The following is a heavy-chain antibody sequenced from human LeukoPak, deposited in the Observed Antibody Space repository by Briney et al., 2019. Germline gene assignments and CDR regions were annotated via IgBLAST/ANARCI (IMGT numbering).Heavy chain of an antibody. J-gene: IGHJ4*02. CDR1: GGTFSSYA. CDR3: ARVVPAATSTWYFDY. V-gene: IGHV1-69*05. Sequence: ASVKVSCKASGGTFSSYAISWVRQAPGQGLEWMGRIIPIFGTANYAQKFRGRVTITTDESTSTAYMELSSLRSEDMAVYYCARVVPAATSTWYFDYWGQGTLVTVSS. D-gene: IGHD2-2*01. CDR2: IIPIFGTA.